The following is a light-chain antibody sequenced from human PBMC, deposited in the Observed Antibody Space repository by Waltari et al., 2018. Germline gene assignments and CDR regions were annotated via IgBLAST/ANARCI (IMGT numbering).Light chain of an antibody. J-gene: IGKJ3*01. V-gene: IGKV1-5*03. CDR2: KAS. Sequence: DIQMTQSPSTLSASVGDRGTITCRASQNINSWLAWYQQKPGKAPKLLIYKASSLETGVPSRFSGSESGTEFTLTINSLQPDDFATYYCQQYNSYHIFTFGPGTKVEI. CDR3: QQYNSYHIFT. CDR1: QNINSW.